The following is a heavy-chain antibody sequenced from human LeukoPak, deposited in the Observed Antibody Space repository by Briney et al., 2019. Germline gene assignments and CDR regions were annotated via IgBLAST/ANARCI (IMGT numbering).Heavy chain of an antibody. D-gene: IGHD3-3*01. CDR2: INHSGST. CDR1: GGSFSGYY. Sequence: SETLSLACAVYGGSFSGYYWSWIRQPPGKGLEWIGEINHSGSTNYNPSLKSRVTISVDTSKNQFSLKLSSVTAADTAVYYCARDSNYDFWSGNYMDVWGKGTTVTVSS. J-gene: IGHJ6*03. V-gene: IGHV4-34*01. CDR3: ARDSNYDFWSGNYMDV.